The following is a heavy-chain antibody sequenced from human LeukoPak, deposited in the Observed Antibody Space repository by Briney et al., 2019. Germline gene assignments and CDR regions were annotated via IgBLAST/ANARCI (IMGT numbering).Heavy chain of an antibody. V-gene: IGHV4-34*01. CDR1: GGSFSGYY. CDR2: INHSGST. J-gene: IGHJ4*02. CDR3: ASAPMVRGEDYFDY. Sequence: SETLSLTCAVYGGSFSGYYWSWIRQPPGKGLEWIGEINHSGSTNYNPSLKSRVTISVDTSKNQFSLKLSSVTAADTPVYYCASAPMVRGEDYFDYWGQGTLVTVSS. D-gene: IGHD3-10*01.